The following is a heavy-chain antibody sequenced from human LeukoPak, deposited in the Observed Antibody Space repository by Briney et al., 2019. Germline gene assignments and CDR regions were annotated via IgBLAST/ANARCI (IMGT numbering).Heavy chain of an antibody. J-gene: IGHJ4*02. CDR2: FDPEDGET. CDR1: GYTVTELS. Sequence: GASVKVSCKVSGYTVTELSMHWVRQAPGKGLEWMGGFDPEDGETIYAQKFQGRVTMTEDTSTDTAYMELSSLRSEDTAVYYCATDRAAAAGRASGLIDYWGQGTLVTVSS. D-gene: IGHD6-13*01. CDR3: ATDRAAAAGRASGLIDY. V-gene: IGHV1-24*01.